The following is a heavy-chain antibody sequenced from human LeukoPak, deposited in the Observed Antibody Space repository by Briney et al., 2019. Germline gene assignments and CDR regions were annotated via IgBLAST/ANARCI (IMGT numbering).Heavy chain of an antibody. V-gene: IGHV4-31*03. J-gene: IGHJ4*02. D-gene: IGHD1-26*01. CDR2: IYYSGST. CDR1: GGSISSGGYY. Sequence: SETLSLTCTVSGGSISSGGYYWSWIRQHPGKGLEWIGYIYYSGSTYYNPSLKSRVTISVDTSKNQFSLKLSSVTAADTAVYYCARGGGSRSREFDYWGQGTLVTVSS. CDR3: ARGGGSRSREFDY.